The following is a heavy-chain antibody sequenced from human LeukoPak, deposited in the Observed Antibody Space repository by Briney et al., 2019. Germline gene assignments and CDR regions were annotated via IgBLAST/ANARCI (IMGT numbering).Heavy chain of an antibody. CDR3: ARGEMATIEDAFDI. CDR2: IYYSGST. D-gene: IGHD5-24*01. Sequence: PSETLSLTCTVSGGSISSHYWSWIRQSPGKGLEWIGYIYYSGSTNYNPSLKSRGTISVDTSKNQFSLKLSSVTAADTAVYYCARGEMATIEDAFDIWGQGTMVTVSS. CDR1: GGSISSHY. V-gene: IGHV4-59*11. J-gene: IGHJ3*02.